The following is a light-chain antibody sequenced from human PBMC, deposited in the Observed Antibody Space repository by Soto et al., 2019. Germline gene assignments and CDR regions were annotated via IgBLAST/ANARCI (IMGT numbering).Light chain of an antibody. CDR3: QSADSSGTSVV. CDR2: KDS. Sequence: SYELTQPPSVSVSPGQTARITCSGDALPKQYAYWYQQKLGQAPVLVIYKDSERPSGIPERFSGSSSGTTVTLTISGVQAEDEADYYCQSADSSGTSVVFGGGTKVTVL. J-gene: IGLJ2*01. V-gene: IGLV3-25*02. CDR1: ALPKQY.